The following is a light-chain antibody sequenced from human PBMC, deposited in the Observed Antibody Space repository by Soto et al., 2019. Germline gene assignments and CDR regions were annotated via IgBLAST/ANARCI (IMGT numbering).Light chain of an antibody. J-gene: IGKJ5*01. Sequence: EIVLTLSPGTLSLSPRERATLSCRAIQSVSSSYLAWYQQKPGQTPRLIIYGASGRADGIPHRFSGSGFGTDFTLTISKVEPEDFAVYYCQQYGTPLSVTFGQGRRLEI. CDR3: QQYGTPLSVT. CDR2: GAS. CDR1: QSVSSSY. V-gene: IGKV3-20*01.